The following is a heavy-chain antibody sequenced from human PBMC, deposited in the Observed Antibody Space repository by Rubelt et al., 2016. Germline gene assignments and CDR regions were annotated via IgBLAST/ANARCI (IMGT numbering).Heavy chain of an antibody. CDR3: ARDVGGNSVLYYFDY. CDR1: GYTFTSYG. Sequence: QVQLVQSGAEVKKPGASVKVSCKASGYTFTSYGISWVRQAPGQGLEWMGWISAYNENTNYAQKAQVGFTRTTDTSTSTDYMELRSLGSDDTAVYYCARDVGGNSVLYYFDYWGQGTLVTVSS. CDR2: ISAYNENT. D-gene: IGHD4-23*01. V-gene: IGHV1-18*01. J-gene: IGHJ4*02.